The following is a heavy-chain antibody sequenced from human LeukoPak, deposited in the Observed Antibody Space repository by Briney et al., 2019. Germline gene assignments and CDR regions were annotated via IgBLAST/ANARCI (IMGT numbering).Heavy chain of an antibody. J-gene: IGHJ5*02. Sequence: ASVKVSCKASGYTFTGYYMHGVLQAPGQGLEWMGWINPNSGGTNYAQKFQGRVIMTRDTSISTAYMELSRLRSVDTAVYYCARGPWGARNPGGDWFDPWGQGTLVTVSS. CDR3: ARGPWGARNPGGDWFDP. CDR2: INPNSGGT. D-gene: IGHD1-14*01. CDR1: GYTFTGYY. V-gene: IGHV1-2*02.